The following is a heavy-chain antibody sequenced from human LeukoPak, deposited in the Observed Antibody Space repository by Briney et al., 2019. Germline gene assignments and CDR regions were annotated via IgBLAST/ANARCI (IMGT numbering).Heavy chain of an antibody. CDR1: GGSISSGGYY. Sequence: PSETLSLTCTVSGGSISSGGYYWSWIRQHPGKGLEWIGYIYYSGSTYYNPSLKSRVFIAVDTFENQFSLKLRSVTAVDTAVYYCARGGSNSYFQHWGQGTLVTVSS. CDR3: ARGGSNSYFQH. V-gene: IGHV4-31*03. CDR2: IYYSGST. D-gene: IGHD1-26*01. J-gene: IGHJ1*01.